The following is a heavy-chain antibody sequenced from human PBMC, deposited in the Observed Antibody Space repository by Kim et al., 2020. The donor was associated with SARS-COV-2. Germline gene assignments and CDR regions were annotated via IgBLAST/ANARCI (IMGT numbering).Heavy chain of an antibody. CDR3: ARCLSAGPIDY. CDR1: GGSISSYY. J-gene: IGHJ4*01. Sequence: SETLSLTCTVSGGSISSYYWSWIRQPPGKGLEWIGYIYYSGSTNYNPSLKSRVTISVDTSKNQFSLKVSSVTAADTAVYYCARCLSAGPIDYWGHGTLVTVSS. D-gene: IGHD3-10*01. CDR2: IYYSGST. V-gene: IGHV4-59*01.